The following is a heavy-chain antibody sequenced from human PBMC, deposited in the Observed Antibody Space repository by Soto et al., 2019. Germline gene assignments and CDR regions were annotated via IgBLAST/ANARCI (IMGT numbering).Heavy chain of an antibody. CDR2: FSGSGADT. CDR3: AGHGGYSY. D-gene: IGHD4-17*01. Sequence: VGSLRLSCAASGFTFSSHVMSWFRQAPGKGLEWVSSFSGSGADTYYADSLKGRFTISRDNSKNTLYLQMNSLRAEDTALYYCAGHGGYSYLGQGTLVTVSS. V-gene: IGHV3-23*01. J-gene: IGHJ4*02. CDR1: GFTFSSHV.